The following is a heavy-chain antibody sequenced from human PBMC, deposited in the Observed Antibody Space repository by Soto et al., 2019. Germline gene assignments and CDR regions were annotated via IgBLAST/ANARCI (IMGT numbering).Heavy chain of an antibody. Sequence: GGSLRLSCAASGFTFSSYGMHWVRQAPGKGLEWVAIISYDGNYKHHADSVKGRFTISRDNSKNTLYLKMNSLRAEDTVVYYCGKVSTYYYDSTFDYWGQGTLVTVSS. D-gene: IGHD3-22*01. V-gene: IGHV3-30*18. J-gene: IGHJ4*02. CDR3: GKVSTYYYDSTFDY. CDR1: GFTFSSYG. CDR2: ISYDGNYK.